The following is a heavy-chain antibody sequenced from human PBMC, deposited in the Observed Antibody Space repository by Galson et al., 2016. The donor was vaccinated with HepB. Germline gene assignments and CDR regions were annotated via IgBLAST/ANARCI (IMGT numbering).Heavy chain of an antibody. CDR3: ARDKDGGYDC. D-gene: IGHD4-23*01. V-gene: IGHV3-13*05. J-gene: IGHJ4*02. CDR2: ISSAGEP. CDR1: GFSFSNYD. Sequence: SLRLSCAASGFSFSNYDIHWVRQVTGTGLEWVSAISSAGEPHYAASVRGRITISRENAKNSVYLQMNSLRAEDTAVYFCARDKDGGYDCWGQGTLVTVSS.